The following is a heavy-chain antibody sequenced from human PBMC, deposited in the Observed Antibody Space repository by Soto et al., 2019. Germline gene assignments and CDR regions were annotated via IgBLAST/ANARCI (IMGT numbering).Heavy chain of an antibody. CDR1: GYTFTTYW. V-gene: IGHV5-51*01. J-gene: IGHJ4*02. CDR2: IYPSDSDT. CDR3: ARRAGVMVPFDY. D-gene: IGHD3-16*01. Sequence: GESLTISCKPSGYTFTTYWVGWVRQRPGEGLEWMGIIYPSDSDTRYSPSFQGHVMFSVDKSLETAYLEWSSLKTSDTAVYFCARRAGVMVPFDYWGQGTQVTVSS.